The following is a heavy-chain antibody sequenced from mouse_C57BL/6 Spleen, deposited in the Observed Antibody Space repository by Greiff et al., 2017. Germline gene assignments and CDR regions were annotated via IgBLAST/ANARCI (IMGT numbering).Heavy chain of an antibody. Sequence: EVQLVESEGGLVQPGSSMKLSCTASGFTFSDYYMAWVRQVPEKGLEWVANINYDGSSTYYLDSLKSRFIISRDNAKNILYLQMSSLKSEDTATYYCARGWDGGLFDYWGQGTTLTVSS. CDR1: GFTFSDYY. J-gene: IGHJ2*01. D-gene: IGHD4-1*01. CDR2: INYDGSST. CDR3: ARGWDGGLFDY. V-gene: IGHV5-16*01.